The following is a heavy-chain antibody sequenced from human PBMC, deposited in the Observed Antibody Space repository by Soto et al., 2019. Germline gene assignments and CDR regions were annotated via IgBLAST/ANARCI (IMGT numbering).Heavy chain of an antibody. D-gene: IGHD3-10*02. J-gene: IGHJ4*01. CDR2: IYPGDSDT. Sequence: PGESLKISCKGSGYSFSTYWIGWVRQMPWKGLEWMGIIYPGDSDTKYSPSFQGQVTISADKSIGTAYLQWSSLKASDTAMYYCARRDVSLSYYFDYWGHGPLVTVSS. V-gene: IGHV5-51*01. CDR3: ARRDVSLSYYFDY. CDR1: GYSFSTYW.